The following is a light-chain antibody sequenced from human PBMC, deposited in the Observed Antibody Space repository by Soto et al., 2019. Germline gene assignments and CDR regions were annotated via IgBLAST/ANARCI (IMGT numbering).Light chain of an antibody. V-gene: IGKV1-12*01. CDR1: QGIKNW. Sequence: DIQITQSPSYVCASVVDRVTITCRASQGIKNWLAWYQQKPGKAPNLLIYTGSSLQSGVPSRFSGSGSGTDFTLTINSLQPEDFATYYRQQATSFPITFGQGTRLEIK. CDR2: TGS. J-gene: IGKJ5*01. CDR3: QQATSFPIT.